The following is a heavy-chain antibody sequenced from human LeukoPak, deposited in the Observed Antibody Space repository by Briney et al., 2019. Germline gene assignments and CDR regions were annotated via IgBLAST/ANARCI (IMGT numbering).Heavy chain of an antibody. J-gene: IGHJ4*02. V-gene: IGHV3-48*03. CDR2: ISSSGSTI. Sequence: GGSLRLSCAASGFTFSSYEMNWVRQAPGKGLEWVSYISSSGSTIYYADSVKDRFTISRDNAKNSLYLQMNSLRAEDTAVYYCPTEAGLRYFDWQGGFDYWGQGTLVTVSS. CDR3: PTEAGLRYFDWQGGFDY. D-gene: IGHD3-9*01. CDR1: GFTFSSYE.